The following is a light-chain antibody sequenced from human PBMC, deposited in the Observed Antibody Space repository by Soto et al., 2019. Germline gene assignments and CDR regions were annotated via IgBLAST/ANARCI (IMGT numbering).Light chain of an antibody. V-gene: IGLV2-11*01. Sequence: QSALTQPRSVSGSPGQSVTISCTGTSSDVGGYNYVSWYQQHPGKAPKLMIYDVSKRPSGVPDRFSGSKSGNTASLTISGLQAEDEPDYYCCPSAGSLGVSGGGTQLTVL. CDR2: DVS. CDR3: CPSAGSLGV. J-gene: IGLJ2*01. CDR1: SSDVGGYNY.